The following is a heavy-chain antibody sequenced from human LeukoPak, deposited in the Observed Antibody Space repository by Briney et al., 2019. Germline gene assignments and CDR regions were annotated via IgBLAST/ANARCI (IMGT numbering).Heavy chain of an antibody. Sequence: PSETLSLTCTVSGGSISSYYWSWIRQPPGKGLEWIGYIYYSGNTNYNPSLKSRVTISVDTSKNQFSLKLSSVTAADTAVYYCERESFTMLGGSSGFFDIGAKGKRATVSP. CDR2: IYYSGNT. D-gene: IGHD3-10*02. CDR1: GGSISSYY. CDR3: ERESFTMLGGSSGFFDI. V-gene: IGHV4-59*01. J-gene: IGHJ3*02.